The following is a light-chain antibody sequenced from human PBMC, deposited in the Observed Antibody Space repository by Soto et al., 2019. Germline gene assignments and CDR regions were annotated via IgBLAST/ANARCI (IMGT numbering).Light chain of an antibody. CDR3: QVWDSSSDRLYV. V-gene: IGLV3-21*02. CDR1: DIGSKS. Sequence: SYGLTQQPSVSVAPGQTARVTCGGNDIGSKSVHWYQQKPGQAPVLVVYDDSDRPSGIPERFSGSNSGNTATLTISRVEAGDEADYYCQVWDSSSDRLYVFGTGTKVTVL. J-gene: IGLJ1*01. CDR2: DDS.